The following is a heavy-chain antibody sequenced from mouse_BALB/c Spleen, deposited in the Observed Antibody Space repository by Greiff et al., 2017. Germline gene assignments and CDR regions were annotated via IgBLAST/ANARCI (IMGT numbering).Heavy chain of an antibody. CDR2: INHNNGGT. CDR3: ARGDGNFHYYAMDY. Sequence: EVQLQESGPELVKPGASMKISCKASGYSFTGYTMNWVKQSPGKNLEWIGLINHNNGGTNYNQKFKGKSTLTVAKSSSTAYMVLLSLTSEDSAVYYCARGDGNFHYYAMDYWGQGTSVTVSS. J-gene: IGHJ4*01. V-gene: IGHV1-18*01. CDR1: GYSFTGYT. D-gene: IGHD2-1*01.